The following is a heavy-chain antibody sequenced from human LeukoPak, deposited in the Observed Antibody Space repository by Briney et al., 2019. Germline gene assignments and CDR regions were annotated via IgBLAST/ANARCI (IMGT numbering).Heavy chain of an antibody. J-gene: IGHJ5*02. Sequence: GGSLRLSCAASGHTFSSYEMTWVRQAPGRGLGWGSYISRSCGTIYYADSVKGRFTISRDNAKNSLYLQMNSLRAEDTAVYYCARTYCRSTTCYPAGGWFDHWGQGTLVAVSS. CDR1: GHTFSSYE. D-gene: IGHD2-2*01. CDR3: ARTYCRSTTCYPAGGWFDH. CDR2: ISRSCGTI. V-gene: IGHV3-48*03.